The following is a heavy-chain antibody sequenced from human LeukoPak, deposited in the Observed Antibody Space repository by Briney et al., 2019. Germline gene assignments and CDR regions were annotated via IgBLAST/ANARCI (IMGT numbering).Heavy chain of an antibody. J-gene: IGHJ4*02. CDR3: ARVKGSGSYYFDY. D-gene: IGHD3-10*01. Sequence: ASVKVSCKASGYTFTSYGISWVRQAPGQGLEWMGWISAYNGNTNYAQKLQGRVTMTTDTSTSTASMELRSLRSDDTAVYYRARVKGSGSYYFDYWGQGTLVTVSS. CDR1: GYTFTSYG. V-gene: IGHV1-18*01. CDR2: ISAYNGNT.